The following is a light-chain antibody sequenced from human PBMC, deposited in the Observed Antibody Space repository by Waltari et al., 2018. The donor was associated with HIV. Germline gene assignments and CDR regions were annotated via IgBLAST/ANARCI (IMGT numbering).Light chain of an antibody. CDR2: GAP. V-gene: IGKV1-8*01. Sequence: IRMTQSLSSFSAPPGSRVNMNCRASQSISTALAWYQLKPGKAPKRLIYGAPTLQSGVPSRFSGSGSGTDFTLTIICLQSDDFATYSCQQYYTYPQTFGQGTTVEIK. J-gene: IGKJ1*01. CDR1: QSISTA. CDR3: QQYYTYPQT.